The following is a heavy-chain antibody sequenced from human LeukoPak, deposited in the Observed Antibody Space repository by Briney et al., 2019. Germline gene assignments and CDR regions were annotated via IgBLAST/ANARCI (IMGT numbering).Heavy chain of an antibody. CDR1: GFTFSSYE. Sequence: GGSLRLSCAASGFTFSSYEMNWVRQAPGKGLEWVSYISSSGSTIYYADSVKGRFTISRDNAKNSLYLQMNSLRPEDTALYYCTKDRQADDFDIWGQGTMVTVSS. J-gene: IGHJ3*02. V-gene: IGHV3-48*03. CDR2: ISSSGSTI. CDR3: TKDRQADDFDI.